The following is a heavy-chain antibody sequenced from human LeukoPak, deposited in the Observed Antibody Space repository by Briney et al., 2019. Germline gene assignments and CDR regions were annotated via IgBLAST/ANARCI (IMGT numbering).Heavy chain of an antibody. V-gene: IGHV4-59*01. CDR3: ATGRAYSSVDY. CDR1: GGSISSYY. D-gene: IGHD6-19*01. CDR2: IYYTGST. Sequence: SETLSLTCTVSGGSISSYYWSWIRQPPGKGLEWIGCIYYTGSTNYNPSLKSRVTISVDTSKNQSSLKLSSVTAADTAVYHRATGRAYSSVDYWGQGTLVTVSS. J-gene: IGHJ4*02.